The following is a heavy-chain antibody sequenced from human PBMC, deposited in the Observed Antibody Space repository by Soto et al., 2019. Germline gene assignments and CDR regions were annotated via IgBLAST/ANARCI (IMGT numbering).Heavy chain of an antibody. CDR2: INSDGSST. D-gene: IGHD3-10*01. Sequence: PGGSLRLSCAASGFTFSNYWMHWVRQDPGKGLVWISHINSDGSSTSYADSVKGRFTISRDNAKNTLYLQMNSLRAEDTAVYYCTRDTKNIGIDYWGQGTLVTVSS. V-gene: IGHV3-74*01. J-gene: IGHJ4*02. CDR1: GFTFSNYW. CDR3: TRDTKNIGIDY.